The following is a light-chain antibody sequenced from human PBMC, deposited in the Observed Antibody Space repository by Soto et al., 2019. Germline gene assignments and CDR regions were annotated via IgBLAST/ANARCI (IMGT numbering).Light chain of an antibody. CDR2: GAS. CDR1: QSVSSNC. V-gene: IGKV3-20*01. Sequence: EIVLTQSPGTLSVSPGERATLSCRASQSVSSNCLAWVQQKPGQAPRLLIYGASSRATGIPDRFSGSGSGTDFTLTISRLEPEDFGVYYCQQYGSSPRTFGQGSKVEIK. CDR3: QQYGSSPRT. J-gene: IGKJ1*01.